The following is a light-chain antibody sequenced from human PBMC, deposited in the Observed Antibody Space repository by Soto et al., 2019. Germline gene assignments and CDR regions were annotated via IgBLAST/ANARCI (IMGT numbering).Light chain of an antibody. V-gene: IGKV3-11*01. CDR1: QPINSH. Sequence: DIVLTQSPAALSVSPGGRATLSCRASQPINSHLAWYQQKPGQPPRLLIYDASNRATGIPARFSGSGSGTAFPLAIRSLDPEDFTVYFCQRPRDWPTFGQGTKVDI. CDR3: QRPRDWPT. CDR2: DAS. J-gene: IGKJ1*01.